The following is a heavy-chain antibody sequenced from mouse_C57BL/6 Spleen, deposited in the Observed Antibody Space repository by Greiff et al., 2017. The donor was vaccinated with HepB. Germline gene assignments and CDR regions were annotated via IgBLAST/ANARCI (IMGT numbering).Heavy chain of an antibody. J-gene: IGHJ4*01. D-gene: IGHD1-1*01. V-gene: IGHV14-2*01. Sequence: EVQLQQSGAELVKPGASVKLSCTASGFNIKDYYMHWVKQRTEQGLEWIGRIDPEDGETKYATKFQGKATITADTSSNTAYLQLSSLTSEDTAVYYCARHHGSTYYAMDYWGQGTSVTVSS. CDR3: ARHHGSTYYAMDY. CDR1: GFNIKDYY. CDR2: IDPEDGET.